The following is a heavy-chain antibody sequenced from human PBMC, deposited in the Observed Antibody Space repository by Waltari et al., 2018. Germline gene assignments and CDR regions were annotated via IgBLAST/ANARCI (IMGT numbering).Heavy chain of an antibody. D-gene: IGHD3-10*01. J-gene: IGHJ6*02. Sequence: EVQLVESVGGCVQPGKSLRLLCAASGFTVDDYALHWVRQVPGKGREWASGLIGNRRSKGYAAHVKGRFTISRDNAKKSLYLQMNSLRPEDTALYYCAKDIGGNYGGGYGIDVGGQGTTVTVSS. V-gene: IGHV3-9*01. CDR3: AKDIGGNYGGGYGIDV. CDR1: GFTVDDYA. CDR2: LIGNRRSK.